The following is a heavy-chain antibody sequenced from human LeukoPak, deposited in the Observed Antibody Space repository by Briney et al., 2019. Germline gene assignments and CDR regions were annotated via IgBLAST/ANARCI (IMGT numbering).Heavy chain of an antibody. CDR3: ARDQGFIMIRYSFDY. D-gene: IGHD3-16*01. CDR2: INAGNGNT. J-gene: IGHJ4*02. CDR1: GYTFTSYA. Sequence: ASVKVSCQASGYTFTSYAMHWVRQAPGQRLEWMGWINAGNGNTKYSQKFQGRVTITRDTSASTAYMELSSLRSEDTAVYYCARDQGFIMIRYSFDYWAQETRSPSPQ. V-gene: IGHV1-3*01.